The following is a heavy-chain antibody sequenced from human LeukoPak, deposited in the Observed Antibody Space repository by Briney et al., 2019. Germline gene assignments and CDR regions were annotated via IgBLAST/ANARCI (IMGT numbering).Heavy chain of an antibody. CDR3: ARVVAVAGGDY. Sequence: GGSLRLSCAASGFTFSSYSMNWVRQAPGKGLEWVSSISSSSSYINYADSVKGRFTISRDNAKNSLYLQMNSLRAEDTAVYYCARVVAVAGGDYWGQGTLVTVSS. D-gene: IGHD6-19*01. CDR1: GFTFSSYS. J-gene: IGHJ4*02. V-gene: IGHV3-21*01. CDR2: ISSSSSYI.